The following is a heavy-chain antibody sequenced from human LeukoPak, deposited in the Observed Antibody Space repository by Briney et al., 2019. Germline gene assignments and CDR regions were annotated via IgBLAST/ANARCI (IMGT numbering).Heavy chain of an antibody. CDR1: GFTFSAYG. V-gene: IGHV3-33*01. J-gene: IGHJ4*02. CDR3: ARAHSSSSTFDL. CDR2: IWYDGSKK. D-gene: IGHD6-6*01. Sequence: GGSLRLSCAASGFTFSAYGIHWVRLAPGQGLEWVALIWYDGSKKYYADSVKGRFTISRDNTKNTLYLQLNSLRADDTAVYYCARAHSSSSTFDLWGQGTLVTVSS.